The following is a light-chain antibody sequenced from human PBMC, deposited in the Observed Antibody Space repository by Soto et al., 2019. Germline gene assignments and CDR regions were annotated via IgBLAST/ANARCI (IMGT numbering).Light chain of an antibody. V-gene: IGLV1-40*01. J-gene: IGLJ2*01. Sequence: QSVLPQPPSVSGAPGQRVTISCTGSSSNIGAGYDVHWYQQLPGTAPKLLIYGNSNRPSGVPDRFSGSKSGTSASLAITGLQAEEEDDYYCQSYDSSLSGSVFGGGTKLTVL. CDR1: SSNIGAGYD. CDR3: QSYDSSLSGSV. CDR2: GNS.